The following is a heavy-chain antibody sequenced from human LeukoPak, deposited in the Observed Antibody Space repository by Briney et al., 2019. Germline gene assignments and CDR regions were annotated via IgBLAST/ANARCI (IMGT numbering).Heavy chain of an antibody. Sequence: SETLSLTCTVSGGSISSYYWSWIRQPPGKGLEWIGYIYYSGSTNYNPSLKSRVTISVDTSKNQFSLKLSSVTAADTAVYYCARDTPVYCSSTSCYYYMDVWGKGTTVTVS. CDR3: ARDTPVYCSSTSCYYYMDV. V-gene: IGHV4-59*01. CDR1: GGSISSYY. CDR2: IYYSGST. D-gene: IGHD2-2*01. J-gene: IGHJ6*03.